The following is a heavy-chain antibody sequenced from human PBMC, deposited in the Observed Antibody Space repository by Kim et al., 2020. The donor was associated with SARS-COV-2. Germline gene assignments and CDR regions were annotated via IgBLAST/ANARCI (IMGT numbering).Heavy chain of an antibody. D-gene: IGHD1-1*01. J-gene: IGHJ4*02. V-gene: IGHV3-23*01. CDR2: ISGGST. CDR1: GFTFSTSV. CDR3: AKRGQEREFDY. Sequence: GGSLRLSCAASGFTFSTSVMNWVRQAPGKGPHWVSSISGGSTWYADSVKGRFIISGDNSKNTLFLQMNSLRAEDTAVYYCAKRGQEREFDYWGQGTLGT.